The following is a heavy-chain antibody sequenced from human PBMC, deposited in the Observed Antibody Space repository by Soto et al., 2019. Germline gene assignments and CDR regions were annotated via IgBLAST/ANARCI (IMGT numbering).Heavy chain of an antibody. V-gene: IGHV6-1*01. Sequence: QVQLQQSGPGLVKPSQTLSLTCAISGDSVSSNSAAWNWIRQSPSRGLEWLGRTYYRSKWYNDYAVSVKSRITINPDTSKNQFSLQLNSVTPEDTAVYYCAREGSSSWYPAGRGDYFDYWGQGTLVTVSS. J-gene: IGHJ4*02. D-gene: IGHD6-13*01. CDR3: AREGSSSWYPAGRGDYFDY. CDR2: TYYRSKWYN. CDR1: GDSVSSNSAA.